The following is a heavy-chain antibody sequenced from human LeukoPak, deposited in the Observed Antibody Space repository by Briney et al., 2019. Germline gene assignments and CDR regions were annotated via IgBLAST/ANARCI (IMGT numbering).Heavy chain of an antibody. V-gene: IGHV3-15*01. D-gene: IGHD2-15*01. Sequence: GGSLRLSCAVSGFTFSHAWMSWVRQAPGKGLEWVGRIKSKIDGGTTDYGAPVKGRFTISRDDSKNTLYLQMNSLKSEDTAVYYCTTIRGFCSGRSCPGYWGQGTLVTVSS. CDR1: GFTFSHAW. J-gene: IGHJ4*02. CDR3: TTIRGFCSGRSCPGY. CDR2: IKSKIDGGTT.